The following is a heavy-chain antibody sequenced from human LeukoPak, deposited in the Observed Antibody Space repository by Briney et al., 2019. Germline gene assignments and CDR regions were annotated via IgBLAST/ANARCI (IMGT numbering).Heavy chain of an antibody. Sequence: GSLRLSCAASGFTFSSYAMSWVRQAPGKGLEWIGSIHYSGSTYYNPSLKSRITSSVDTSKNQFSLKVSSVTAADTAIYYCARTDRLVADIWGQGTMVTVSS. J-gene: IGHJ3*02. D-gene: IGHD2-8*02. CDR2: IHYSGST. V-gene: IGHV4-39*01. CDR1: GFTFSSYA. CDR3: ARTDRLVADI.